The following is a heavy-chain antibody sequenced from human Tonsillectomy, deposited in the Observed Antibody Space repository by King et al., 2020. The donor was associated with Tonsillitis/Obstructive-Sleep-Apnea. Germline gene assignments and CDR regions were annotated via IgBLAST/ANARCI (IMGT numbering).Heavy chain of an antibody. V-gene: IGHV5-10-1*01. Sequence: VQLVESGAEVKKPGESLTISCKTSGYSFTNYWITWVRQMPGKGLEWMGRIDPSDSYTTYSPSFQGHVTISTDKSITTAFLQWSSLKASDTAMYYCARHKAHYYGSGSHRWFDPWGQGTLVTVSS. CDR2: IDPSDSYT. D-gene: IGHD3-10*01. CDR3: ARHKAHYYGSGSHRWFDP. J-gene: IGHJ5*02. CDR1: GYSFTNYW.